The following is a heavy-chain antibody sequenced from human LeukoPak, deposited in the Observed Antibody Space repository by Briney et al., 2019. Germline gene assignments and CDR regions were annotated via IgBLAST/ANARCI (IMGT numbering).Heavy chain of an antibody. CDR1: GGSISSGYY. D-gene: IGHD3-22*01. CDR2: FYLSGST. V-gene: IGHV4-38-2*02. Sequence: PSETLSLTCTVSGGSISSGYYWGWIRQPPGKGLEWIGSFYLSGSTYYNPSLKSRVTISVDTSKNQFSLKLSSVTAADTAVYYCARSYDSSGYYIFDLWGRGTLVTVSS. J-gene: IGHJ2*01. CDR3: ARSYDSSGYYIFDL.